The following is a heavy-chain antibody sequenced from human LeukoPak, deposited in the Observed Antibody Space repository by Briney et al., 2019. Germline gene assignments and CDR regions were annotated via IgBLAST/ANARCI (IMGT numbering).Heavy chain of an antibody. CDR2: ISWNSGSI. Sequence: PGGSLRLSCAASGFTITTNYMNWVRQAPGKGLEWVSGISWNSGSIGYADSVKGRFTISRDNSKNTLYLQMNSLRAEDTAVYYCARGRELLPFDYWGQGTLVTVSS. CDR1: GFTITTNY. V-gene: IGHV3-9*01. J-gene: IGHJ4*02. CDR3: ARGRELLPFDY. D-gene: IGHD1-26*01.